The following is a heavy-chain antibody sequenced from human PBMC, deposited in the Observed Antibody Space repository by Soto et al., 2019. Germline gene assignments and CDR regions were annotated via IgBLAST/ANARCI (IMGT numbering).Heavy chain of an antibody. CDR2: IYYSGST. Sequence: QVQLQESGPGLVKPSETLSLTCTVSGGSISSYYWSWIRQPPGKGLEWIGYIYYSGSTNYNPSLKSRVTISVDTSNNQFSLKLSSVTAADTAVYYCARVVPDAMYPSYMDVWGKGTTVTVS. CDR1: GGSISSYY. J-gene: IGHJ6*03. D-gene: IGHD2-2*01. V-gene: IGHV4-59*01. CDR3: ARVVPDAMYPSYMDV.